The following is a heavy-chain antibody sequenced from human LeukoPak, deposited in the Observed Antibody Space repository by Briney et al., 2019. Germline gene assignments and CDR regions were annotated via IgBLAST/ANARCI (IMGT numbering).Heavy chain of an antibody. V-gene: IGHV4-4*09. Sequence: SETLSLTCTVSGGSGSSYFWSWVRQSPEKGLEWIGYIYNSGNTNYNPSLRSRVTMSIDTSKNQFSLKLSSVTAADTAVYYCARDQYYYDSSGYYYFDYWGQGTLVTVSS. D-gene: IGHD3-22*01. J-gene: IGHJ4*02. CDR2: IYNSGNT. CDR3: ARDQYYYDSSGYYYFDY. CDR1: GGSGSSYF.